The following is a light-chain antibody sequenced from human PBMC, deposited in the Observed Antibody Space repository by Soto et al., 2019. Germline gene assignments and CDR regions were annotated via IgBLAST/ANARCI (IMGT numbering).Light chain of an antibody. Sequence: DIVLTQSPATLSLSPGEGATLSCRASQSVTYLAWYQQKPGQPPRLLIYDASNRATGVPARFSGSGSGTDFTLTISSLEPEDFAVYYCQQRSNWPPITFGQGTRL. CDR3: QQRSNWPPIT. J-gene: IGKJ5*01. CDR1: QSVTY. V-gene: IGKV3-11*01. CDR2: DAS.